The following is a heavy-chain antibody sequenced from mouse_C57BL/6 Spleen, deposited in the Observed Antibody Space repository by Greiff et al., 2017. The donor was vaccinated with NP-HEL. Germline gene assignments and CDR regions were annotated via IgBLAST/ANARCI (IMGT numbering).Heavy chain of an antibody. J-gene: IGHJ2*01. CDR1: GYTFTSYW. V-gene: IGHV1-64*01. Sequence: VKLQQPGAELVKPGASVTLSCKASGYTFTSYWMHWVKQRPGQGLVWIGMIHPNSGSTNYNEKFKSKATLTVDKSSSTAYMQLSSLTSEDSAVYYCARWDWDYFDYWGQGTTLTVSS. CDR3: ARWDWDYFDY. D-gene: IGHD4-1*01. CDR2: IHPNSGST.